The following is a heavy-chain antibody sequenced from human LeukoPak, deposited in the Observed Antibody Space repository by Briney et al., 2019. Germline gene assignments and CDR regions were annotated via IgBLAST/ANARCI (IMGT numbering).Heavy chain of an antibody. V-gene: IGHV3-23*01. D-gene: IGHD3-10*01. CDR1: GFIFNNFA. CDR3: ARVIRYGSGNYYYFDY. J-gene: IGHJ4*02. Sequence: GGSLRLSCAASGFIFNNFALNWVRQAPGKGLEWVSDISDSGGDTYYADSVRGRFTISRDNFKNTLYLQMNSLRADDTAIYYCARVIRYGSGNYYYFDYWGREPWSPSPQ. CDR2: ISDSGGDT.